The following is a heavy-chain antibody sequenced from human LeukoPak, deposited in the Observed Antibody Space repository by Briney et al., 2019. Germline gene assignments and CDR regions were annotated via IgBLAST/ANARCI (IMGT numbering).Heavy chain of an antibody. CDR3: ARDESGWTTFDY. CDR1: GGSISSYY. J-gene: IGHJ4*02. CDR2: IYYSGST. D-gene: IGHD6-19*01. Sequence: SETLSLTCTVSGGSISSYYWSWIRQPPGKGLEWIGSIYYSGSTYYNPSLKSRVTISVDTSKNQFSLKLSSVTAADTAVYYCARDESGWTTFDYWGQGTLVTVSS. V-gene: IGHV4-59*12.